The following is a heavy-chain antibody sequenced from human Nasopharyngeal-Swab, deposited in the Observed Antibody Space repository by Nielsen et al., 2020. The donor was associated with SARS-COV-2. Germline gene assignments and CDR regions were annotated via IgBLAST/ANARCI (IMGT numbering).Heavy chain of an antibody. CDR2: IYYNGRT. Sequence: SETLSLTCTVSGGSISSGDYYWSWIRQPPGKGLEWIGYIYYNGRTNFNPSLKSRVTISLDTSKNQFSLKQSSVTAADTAVYYCARDRADYYGSGSQSTWFDPWGQGTLVTVSS. V-gene: IGHV4-30-4*01. J-gene: IGHJ5*02. D-gene: IGHD3-10*01. CDR3: ARDRADYYGSGSQSTWFDP. CDR1: GGSISSGDYY.